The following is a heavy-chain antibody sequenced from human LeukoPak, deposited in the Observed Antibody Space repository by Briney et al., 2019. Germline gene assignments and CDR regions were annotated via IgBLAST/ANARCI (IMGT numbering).Heavy chain of an antibody. J-gene: IGHJ4*02. CDR3: ARVWGLVPADGPLFDY. Sequence: TPSETLSLTCTVSGGSISSYYWSWIRQPPGKGLEWIGYIYYSGSTNYNPSLKSRVTISVDTSKNQFSLKLSSVTAADTAVYYCARVWGLVPADGPLFDYWGQGTLVTVSS. V-gene: IGHV4-59*01. D-gene: IGHD2-2*01. CDR2: IYYSGST. CDR1: GGSISSYY.